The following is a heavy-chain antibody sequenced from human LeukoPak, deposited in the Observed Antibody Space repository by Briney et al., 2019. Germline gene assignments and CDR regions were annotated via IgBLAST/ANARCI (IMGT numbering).Heavy chain of an antibody. CDR3: ARACYYDSSGYCHDAFDV. CDR1: GFTFSSYG. J-gene: IGHJ3*01. Sequence: GGSLRLSCAASGFTFSSYGMHWVRQAPGKGLEWVANMKQDGSDKYYVDSVKGRFTISRDNAKNSLYLQMNSLRAEDTAVYYCARACYYDSSGYCHDAFDVWGQGAMVTVSS. V-gene: IGHV3-7*01. CDR2: MKQDGSDK. D-gene: IGHD3-22*01.